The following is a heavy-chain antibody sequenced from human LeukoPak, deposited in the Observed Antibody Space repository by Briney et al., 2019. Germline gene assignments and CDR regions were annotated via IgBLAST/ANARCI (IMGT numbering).Heavy chain of an antibody. CDR1: GGSFSGYY. CDR3: ASAPAYGYSGYDYYEGYFQH. J-gene: IGHJ1*01. V-gene: IGHV4-34*01. Sequence: PSETLSLTCAVYGGSFSGYYWSWIRQPPGKGLEWIGEINHSGSTNYNPSLKSRVTISVDRSKNQFSLKLSSVTAADTAVYYCASAPAYGYSGYDYYEGYFQHWGQGTLVTVSS. D-gene: IGHD5-12*01. CDR2: INHSGST.